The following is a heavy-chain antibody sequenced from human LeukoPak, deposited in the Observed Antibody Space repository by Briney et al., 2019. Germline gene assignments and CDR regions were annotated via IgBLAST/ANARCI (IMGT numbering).Heavy chain of an antibody. CDR1: GYSFTSYW. V-gene: IGHV5-51*01. Sequence: GESLKISWKGSGYSFTSYWIGWVRQMPGKGLEWMGIIYPGDSDTRYSPSFQGQVTISTDKTISTAYLQWSRLKASDTAMYYCARQDGYGLYYFDYWGQGTLVTVSS. CDR2: IYPGDSDT. J-gene: IGHJ4*02. D-gene: IGHD5-24*01. CDR3: ARQDGYGLYYFDY.